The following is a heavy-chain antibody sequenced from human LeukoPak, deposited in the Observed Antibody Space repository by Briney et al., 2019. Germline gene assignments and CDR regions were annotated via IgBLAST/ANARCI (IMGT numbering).Heavy chain of an antibody. Sequence: VKVSCKASGGTFSSYAISWVRQAPGQGLEWMGGIVPVFGTANYAQKFQGRVTITADESTSTAYMELSSLRSEDTAVYYCARESRLVRGVIIRYGMDVWGQGTTVTVSS. V-gene: IGHV1-69*01. CDR2: IVPVFGTA. CDR1: GGTFSSYA. J-gene: IGHJ6*02. CDR3: ARESRLVRGVIIRYGMDV. D-gene: IGHD3-10*01.